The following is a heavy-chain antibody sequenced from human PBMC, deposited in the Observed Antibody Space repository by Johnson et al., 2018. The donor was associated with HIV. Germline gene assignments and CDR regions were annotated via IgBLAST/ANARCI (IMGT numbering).Heavy chain of an antibody. D-gene: IGHD7-27*01. V-gene: IGHV3-NL1*01. CDR1: GFTFSNYA. Sequence: VQLVDSGGGVVQPGRSLRLSCAASGFTFSNYAMHWVRQAPGKGLEWVSVIYSGGSTYYADSVKGRFTISRDSSKNTLYLQMNSLRAEDTAIYYCVRSPNWALGDIWGQGTMATVSS. J-gene: IGHJ3*02. CDR3: VRSPNWALGDI. CDR2: IYSGGST.